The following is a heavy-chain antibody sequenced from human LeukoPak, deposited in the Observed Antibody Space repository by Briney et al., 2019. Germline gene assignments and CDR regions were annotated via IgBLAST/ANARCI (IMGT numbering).Heavy chain of an antibody. J-gene: IGHJ4*02. V-gene: IGHV1-18*01. D-gene: IGHD3-22*01. CDR3: AQSYYYDSSGYYGGLDY. Sequence: ASVKVSCKASGYTFTSYGTSWVRQAPGQGLEWMGWISAYNGNTNYAQKLQGRVTMTTDTSTSTAYMELRSLRSDDTAVYYCAQSYYYDSSGYYGGLDYWGQGTLVTVSS. CDR2: ISAYNGNT. CDR1: GYTFTSYG.